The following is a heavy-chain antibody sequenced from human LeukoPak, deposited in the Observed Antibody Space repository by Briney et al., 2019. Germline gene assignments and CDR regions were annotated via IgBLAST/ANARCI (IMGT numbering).Heavy chain of an antibody. CDR2: IIPIFGTA. V-gene: IGHV1-69*01. CDR3: ARVADGGYDFGVDY. D-gene: IGHD5-12*01. Sequence: ASVKVSCKASGGTFSSYAISWVRQAPGQGLEWMGGIIPIFGTANYAQKFQGRVTITADESTSTAYMELSSLRSEDTAVYYCARVADGGYDFGVDYWGQGTLVTVSS. CDR1: GGTFSSYA. J-gene: IGHJ4*02.